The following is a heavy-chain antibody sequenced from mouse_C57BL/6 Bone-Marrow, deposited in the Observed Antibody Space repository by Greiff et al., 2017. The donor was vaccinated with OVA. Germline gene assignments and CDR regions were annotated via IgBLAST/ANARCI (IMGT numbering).Heavy chain of an antibody. CDR2: IYPRSGNT. V-gene: IGHV1-81*01. CDR1: GYTFTSYG. CDR3: ARWPLYYKDYYYAMDY. Sequence: VHLVESGAELARPGASVKLSCKASGYTFTSYGISWVKQRTGQGLEWIGEIYPRSGNTYYNEKFKGKATLTADKSSSTAYMELRSLTSEDSAVYFCARWPLYYKDYYYAMDYWGQGTSVTVSS. D-gene: IGHD2-1*01. J-gene: IGHJ4*01.